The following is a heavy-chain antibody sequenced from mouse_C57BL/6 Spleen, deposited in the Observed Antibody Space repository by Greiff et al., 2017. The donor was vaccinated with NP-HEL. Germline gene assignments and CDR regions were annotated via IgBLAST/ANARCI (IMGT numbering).Heavy chain of an antibody. CDR1: GYTFTSYW. CDR3: ARSGVQRRLQNYFDY. D-gene: IGHD3-2*02. J-gene: IGHJ2*01. V-gene: IGHV1-55*01. CDR2: IYPGSGST. Sequence: QVQLQQPGAELVKPGASVKMSCKASGYTFTSYWITWVKQRPGQGLEWIGDIYPGSGSTNYNEKFKSKATLTVDTSSSTAYMQLSSVTSEDSAVYYCARSGVQRRLQNYFDYWGQGNTLTVSS.